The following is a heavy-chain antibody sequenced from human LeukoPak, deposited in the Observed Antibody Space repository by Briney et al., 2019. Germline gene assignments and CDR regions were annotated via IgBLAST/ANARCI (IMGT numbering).Heavy chain of an antibody. J-gene: IGHJ4*02. D-gene: IGHD1-26*01. CDR2: ISYDGSNK. V-gene: IGHV3-30-3*01. CDR1: GFTFSSYA. CDR3: ARVGVTRLFDY. Sequence: GGSLRLSCAASGFTFSSYAMHWVRQAPGKGLEWVAVISYDGSNKYYADSVKGRFTISRDNSKNTLYLQMNSLRAEDTAVYYCARVGVTRLFDYGGQGTLVTVSS.